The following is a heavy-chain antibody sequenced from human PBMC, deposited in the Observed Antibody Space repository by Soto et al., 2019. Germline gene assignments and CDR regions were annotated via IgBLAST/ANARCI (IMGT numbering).Heavy chain of an antibody. CDR1: GFTFSNAW. CDR2: IKSKTDGGTT. CDR3: TTALLAYCGGDCYSY. J-gene: IGHJ4*02. D-gene: IGHD2-21*02. V-gene: IGHV3-15*01. Sequence: GGSLRLSCAASGFTFSNAWMSWVRQAPGKGLEWVGRIKSKTDGGTTDYAAPVKGRFTISRDDSKNTLYLQMSSLKTEDTAVYYCTTALLAYCGGDCYSYWGQGTLVTVSS.